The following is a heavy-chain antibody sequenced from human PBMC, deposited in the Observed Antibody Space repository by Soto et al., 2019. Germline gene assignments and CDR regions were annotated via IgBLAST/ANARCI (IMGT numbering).Heavy chain of an antibody. CDR3: ARAFSGYDYGEEEYYYYYMDV. CDR1: GGSISSYY. Sequence: PSETLSLTCTVSGGSISSYYWSWIRQHPGKGLEWFGYIYYSGSTNYNPSLKSRVTISVDTSKNQFSLKLSSVTAADTAVYYCARAFSGYDYGEEEYYYYYMDVWGKGTTVTVSS. D-gene: IGHD5-12*01. J-gene: IGHJ6*03. V-gene: IGHV4-59*01. CDR2: IYYSGST.